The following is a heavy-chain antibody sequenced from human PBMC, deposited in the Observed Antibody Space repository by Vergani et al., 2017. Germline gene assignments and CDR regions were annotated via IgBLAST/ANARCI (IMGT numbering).Heavy chain of an antibody. V-gene: IGHV4-34*01. CDR1: GGSFSGYY. CDR2: INHSGST. Sequence: QVQLQQWGAGLLKPSETLSLTCAVYGGSFSGYYWSWIRQPPGKGLEWIGEINHSGSTNYNPSLKSRVTISVDTSKNQFSLKLSSVTAADTAVYYCARPGRFLRWFGPWGQGTLVTVSS. CDR3: ARPGRFLRWFGP. D-gene: IGHD3-3*01. J-gene: IGHJ5*02.